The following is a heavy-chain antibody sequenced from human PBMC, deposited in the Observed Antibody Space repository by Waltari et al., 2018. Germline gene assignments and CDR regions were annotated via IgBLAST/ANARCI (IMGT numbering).Heavy chain of an antibody. Sequence: QAQLVESGGGVVQPGRSLRLSCAASEFTFSSYALHWVRQAQGKGLEWVAVISYNERNIYYVDSVKGRFTISRDNSQKMLYLQMNSLRAEDTAVYYCARDYCDRTNCHGMDVWGRGTTVTVSS. CDR2: ISYNERNI. J-gene: IGHJ6*02. CDR3: ARDYCDRTNCHGMDV. V-gene: IGHV3-30*04. D-gene: IGHD3-22*01. CDR1: EFTFSSYA.